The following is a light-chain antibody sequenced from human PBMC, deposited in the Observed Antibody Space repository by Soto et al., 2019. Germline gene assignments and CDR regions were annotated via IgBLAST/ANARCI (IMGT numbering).Light chain of an antibody. Sequence: EIVMAQSPATLSVSPGERATLSCRASQSVSSNLAWYLQKPGQAPRLLIFGATVRATGIPARFSGSGSGTEFTLTISSLQSEDFAVYYCQQYNNWPFTFGPGTKVDIK. J-gene: IGKJ3*01. CDR2: GAT. V-gene: IGKV3-15*01. CDR1: QSVSSN. CDR3: QQYNNWPFT.